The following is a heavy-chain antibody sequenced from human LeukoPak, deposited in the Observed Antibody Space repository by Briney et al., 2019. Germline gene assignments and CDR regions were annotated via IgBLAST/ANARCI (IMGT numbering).Heavy chain of an antibody. CDR1: GFTFSSYW. V-gene: IGHV3-74*01. D-gene: IGHD2-2*01. J-gene: IGHJ5*02. CDR3: ARGYCSSTSCLKGAWFDP. CDR2: INSDGSST. Sequence: GGSLRLYCAASGFTFSSYWMHWVRQATGKGLVWVSRINSDGSSTSYADSVKGRFTISRDNAKNTPYLQMNSLRSEDTAVYYCARGYCSSTSCLKGAWFDPWGQGTLVTVSS.